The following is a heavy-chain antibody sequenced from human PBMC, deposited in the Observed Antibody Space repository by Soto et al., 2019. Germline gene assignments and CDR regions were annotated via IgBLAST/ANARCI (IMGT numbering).Heavy chain of an antibody. V-gene: IGHV3-72*01. CDR2: AKNKIGHYMT. D-gene: IGHD6-19*01. CDR3: TSPQLSSSDWHYY. CDR1: GFIFSDHF. J-gene: IGHJ4*02. Sequence: ESGGGLVQPGGSLRLSCAASGFIFSDHFMEWVRQAPGKGLEWVGRAKNKIGHYMTEYAASVKRGFTISRDESNYSLFLQRYSLATEDTAVYYCTSPQLSSSDWHYYWGQGILVTVSS.